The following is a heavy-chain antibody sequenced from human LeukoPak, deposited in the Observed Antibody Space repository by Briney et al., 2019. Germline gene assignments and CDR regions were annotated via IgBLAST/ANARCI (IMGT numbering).Heavy chain of an antibody. CDR2: ISFSGDNS. CDR3: AKDIQLST. D-gene: IGHD5-24*01. CDR1: GFDFSNYV. Sequence: GGSLRLSCAASGFDFSNYVMTWVRQAPGKGLEWVSLISFSGDNSYYADSVKGRFTISRDNSKNTLSLQMNSLRVEDTAIYYCAKDIQLSTWGLGTMVTVSS. V-gene: IGHV3-23*01. J-gene: IGHJ3*01.